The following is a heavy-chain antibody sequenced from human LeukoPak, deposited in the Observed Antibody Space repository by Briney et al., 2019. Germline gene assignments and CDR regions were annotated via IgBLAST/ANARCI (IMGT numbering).Heavy chain of an antibody. CDR1: GGSINSGGYY. D-gene: IGHD5-18*01. V-gene: IGHV4-61*02. J-gene: IGHJ6*03. CDR2: IYTSGST. Sequence: PSQTLSLTCTVSGGSINSGGYYWSWIRQPAGKGLEWIGRIYTSGSTNYNPSLKSRVTISVDTSKNQFSLKLSSVTAADTAVYYCARVQSLWLQGYYYYYMDVWGKGTTVTVSS. CDR3: ARVQSLWLQGYYYYYMDV.